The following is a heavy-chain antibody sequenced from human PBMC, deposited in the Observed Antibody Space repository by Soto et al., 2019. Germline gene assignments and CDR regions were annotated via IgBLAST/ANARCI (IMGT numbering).Heavy chain of an antibody. V-gene: IGHV3-66*04. D-gene: IGHD3-9*01. CDR2: IYSGGST. J-gene: IGHJ2*01. CDR1: GFTVSSNY. Sequence: GASLRLSCAASGFTVSSNYMSWVRQAPGKGLEWVSVIYSGGSTYYADSVKGRFTISRDNSKNTLYLQMNSLRAEDTAVYYCARRQEDYDLLTGYYMRYFDLRARRTPVTVSS. CDR3: ARRQEDYDLLTGYYMRYFDL.